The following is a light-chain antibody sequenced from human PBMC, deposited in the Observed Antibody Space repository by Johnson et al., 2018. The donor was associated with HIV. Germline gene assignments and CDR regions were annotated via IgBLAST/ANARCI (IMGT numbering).Light chain of an antibody. CDR2: EKN. J-gene: IGLJ1*01. V-gene: IGLV1-51*02. CDR3: GTWDSSLSAYV. Sequence: QSVLTQPPSVSAAPGQKVTISCSGSSSNIGNNYVSWYQQVPGTAPKLLIYEKNKRPSGIPDRFSGSKSGTSATLGITGLQTGDEADYYCGTWDSSLSAYVFGSGTNVTVL. CDR1: SSNIGNNY.